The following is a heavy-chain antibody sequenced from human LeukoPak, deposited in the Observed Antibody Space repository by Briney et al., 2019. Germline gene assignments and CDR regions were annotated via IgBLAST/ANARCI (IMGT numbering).Heavy chain of an antibody. CDR2: IYHRGDT. V-gene: IGHV4-38-2*02. Sequence: SETLSLTCTVSSFSISSGYYWGWIRQPPGKGLEWIGSIYHRGDTYYNPSLKSRVTISLDTSKNQFSLKLDSVTAADTAVYYCARDGQDHLTGFDYWGQGTLVTVSS. J-gene: IGHJ4*02. CDR1: SFSISSGYY. CDR3: ARDGQDHLTGFDY. D-gene: IGHD3-3*02.